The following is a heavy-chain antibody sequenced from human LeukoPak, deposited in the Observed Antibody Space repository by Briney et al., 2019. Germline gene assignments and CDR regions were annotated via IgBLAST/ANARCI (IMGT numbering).Heavy chain of an antibody. CDR2: VYYSGTT. D-gene: IGHD3-10*01. CDR3: ARWDYYGSGSRRLDY. J-gene: IGHJ4*02. CDR1: GGSISSYY. V-gene: IGHV4-59*01. Sequence: SSETLSLTCTVSGGSISSYYWNWIRQPPGKGLEWIGYVYYSGTTNYNPSLKSRATISLDTSKDQFSLKLSSVTAADTAVYYCARWDYYGSGSRRLDYWGQGNLVTVSS.